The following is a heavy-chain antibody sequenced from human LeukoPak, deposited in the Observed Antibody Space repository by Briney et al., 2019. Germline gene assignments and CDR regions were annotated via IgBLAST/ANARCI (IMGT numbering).Heavy chain of an antibody. CDR1: GGSISSYY. D-gene: IGHD5-24*01. Sequence: SETLSLTCTVSGGSISSYYWSWIRQPPGKGLEWIGYIYYSGSTNYNPSLKSRVTISVDTSKNQFSPKLSSVTAADTAVYYCARQGGYNSPLAYWGQGTLVTVSS. V-gene: IGHV4-59*08. J-gene: IGHJ4*02. CDR3: ARQGGYNSPLAY. CDR2: IYYSGST.